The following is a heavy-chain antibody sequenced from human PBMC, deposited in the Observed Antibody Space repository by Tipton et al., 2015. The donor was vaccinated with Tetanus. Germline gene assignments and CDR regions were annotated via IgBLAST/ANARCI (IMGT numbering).Heavy chain of an antibody. J-gene: IGHJ4*02. Sequence: TLSLTCAVSGVSIRNGGYSWNWIRQPPGKGLEWIGYTYHTGGTYYNPSLKSRVTILVDRSNNQFSLELTSVTAADTAVYYCARSKLLWFGESLSGFDSWGQGTLVTVSA. D-gene: IGHD3-10*01. V-gene: IGHV4-30-2*01. CDR2: TYHTGGT. CDR3: ARSKLLWFGESLSGFDS. CDR1: GVSIRNGGYS.